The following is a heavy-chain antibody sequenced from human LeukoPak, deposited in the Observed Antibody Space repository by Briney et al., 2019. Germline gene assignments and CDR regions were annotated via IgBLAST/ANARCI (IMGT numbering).Heavy chain of an antibody. CDR3: ARKTYYYDSGSYSKSYYFDY. Sequence: GGSLRLSCAASGFTFSDFYMSWIRQAPGKGLEWLSDISSSRTDTNYADSVKGRFTISRDNAKNSLFLQLNSLRAEDTAVYYCARKTYYYDSGSYSKSYYFDYWGQGTLVTVSS. V-gene: IGHV3-11*06. CDR2: ISSSRTDT. J-gene: IGHJ4*02. CDR1: GFTFSDFY. D-gene: IGHD3-10*01.